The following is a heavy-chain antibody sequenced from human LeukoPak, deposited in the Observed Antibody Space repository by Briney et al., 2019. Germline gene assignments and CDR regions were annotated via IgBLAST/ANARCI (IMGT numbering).Heavy chain of an antibody. D-gene: IGHD3-9*01. CDR1: GYTFTRYG. J-gene: IGHJ5*02. Sequence: ASVKVSCKASGYTFTRYGISWVRQAPGQGLEWMGWISAYNGNTNYAQKLQGRVTMTTDTSTSTAYMELRSLRSDDTAVYYCARERSALPVILTGYYNNWFDPWGQGTLVTVSS. CDR2: ISAYNGNT. V-gene: IGHV1-18*04. CDR3: ARERSALPVILTGYYNNWFDP.